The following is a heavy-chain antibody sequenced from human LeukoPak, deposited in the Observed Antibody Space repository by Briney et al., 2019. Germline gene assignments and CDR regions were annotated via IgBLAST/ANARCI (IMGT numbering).Heavy chain of an antibody. CDR3: AREMVRGKIDY. D-gene: IGHD3-10*01. CDR1: GYTFTSYG. V-gene: IGHV1-18*04. J-gene: IGHJ4*02. Sequence: ASVKVSCEASGYTFTSYGISRVRQAPGQGLEWMGWISAYNGNTNYAQKLQGRVTMTTDTSTSTAYMELRSLRSDDTAVYYSAREMVRGKIDYWGQGTLVTVSS. CDR2: ISAYNGNT.